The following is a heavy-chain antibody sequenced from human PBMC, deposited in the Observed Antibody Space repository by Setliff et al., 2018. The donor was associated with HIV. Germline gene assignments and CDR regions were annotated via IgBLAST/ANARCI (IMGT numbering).Heavy chain of an antibody. J-gene: IGHJ3*01. CDR2: IYYTGNT. Sequence: SETLSLTCTVSGGSVGSSRYYWAWSRQPPGKGLEWIGSIYYTGNTKYNPSLESRVTFSIDTSENQFSLWLASVTAADTAIYYCARDDSIVLVPAIMRGDGFDFWGQGRMVTVSS. CDR1: GGSVGSSRYY. CDR3: ARDDSIVLVPAIMRGDGFDF. V-gene: IGHV4-39*07. D-gene: IGHD2-2*01.